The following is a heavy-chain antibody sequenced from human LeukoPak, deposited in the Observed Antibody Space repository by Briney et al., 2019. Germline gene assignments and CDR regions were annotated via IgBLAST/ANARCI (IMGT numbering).Heavy chain of an antibody. CDR2: VYYSGSN. J-gene: IGHJ6*03. Sequence: PSETLSLTCTVSGGSISSSRYYWGWIRQAPGKGLEWVGIVYYSGSNYYNPSLKSRVTISVDTSKKQFSLKLSSVTAADTAVYYCARAHVPSKWLVGYYYYYYMDVWGKGTTVTVSS. CDR3: ARAHVPSKWLVGYYYYYYMDV. D-gene: IGHD6-19*01. V-gene: IGHV4-39*07. CDR1: GGSISSSRYY.